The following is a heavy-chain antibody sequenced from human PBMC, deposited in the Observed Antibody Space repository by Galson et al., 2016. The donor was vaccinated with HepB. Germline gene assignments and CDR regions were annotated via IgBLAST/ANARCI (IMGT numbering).Heavy chain of an antibody. CDR1: GFTFSDYY. V-gene: IGHV3-11*04. D-gene: IGHD4-17*01. CDR2: ISSSGDIT. CDR3: AKDHGDYGDYVPDS. J-gene: IGHJ5*01. Sequence: SLRLSCAASGFTFSDYYMSWIRQAPGKGLEWVSYISSSGDITHYADSVKGRFTISRDNAKSTLFLQMDSLRAEDTGVYFCAKDHGDYGDYVPDSWGQGALV.